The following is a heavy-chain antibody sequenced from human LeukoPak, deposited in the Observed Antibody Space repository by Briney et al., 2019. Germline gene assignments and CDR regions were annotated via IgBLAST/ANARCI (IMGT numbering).Heavy chain of an antibody. Sequence: PSETLSLTCTVSGGSISSYYWSWIRQPPGKGLEWIGYIYYSGSTNYNPSLKSRVTISVDTSKNQFSLKLTSVTAADTAVYYCARHLRNNWFDPWGQGTLGTVSS. CDR1: GGSISSYY. CDR2: IYYSGST. J-gene: IGHJ5*02. V-gene: IGHV4-59*08. CDR3: ARHLRNNWFDP.